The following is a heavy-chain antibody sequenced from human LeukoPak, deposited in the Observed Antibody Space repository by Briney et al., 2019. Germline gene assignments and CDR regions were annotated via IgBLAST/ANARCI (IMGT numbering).Heavy chain of an antibody. D-gene: IGHD5-18*01. CDR3: ARGRYNYGISFYFHY. CDR1: GFTFSSYS. Sequence: GGSLRLSCEASGFTFSSYSMNWVRQAPGKGLEWVAVLSYDGSKTYYADSVKGRFTISRDNSKNTLYLQMNSPRAEDTAVYYCARGRYNYGISFYFHYWGQGTLVTVSS. CDR2: LSYDGSKT. V-gene: IGHV3-30*03. J-gene: IGHJ4*02.